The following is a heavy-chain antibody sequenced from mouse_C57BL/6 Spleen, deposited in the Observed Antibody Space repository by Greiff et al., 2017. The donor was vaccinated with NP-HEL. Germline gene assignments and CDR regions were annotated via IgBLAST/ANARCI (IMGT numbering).Heavy chain of an antibody. CDR3: ARSSYYGSSLFDY. CDR1: GYTFTDYY. CDR2: IYPGSGNT. V-gene: IGHV1-76*01. D-gene: IGHD1-1*01. Sequence: QVQLQQSGAELVRPGASVKLSCKASGYTFTDYYINWVKQRPGQGLEWIARIYPGSGNTYYNEKFKGKATLTAEKSSSTAYMQLSSLTSEDSAVYFCARSSYYGSSLFDYWGQGTTLTVSS. J-gene: IGHJ2*01.